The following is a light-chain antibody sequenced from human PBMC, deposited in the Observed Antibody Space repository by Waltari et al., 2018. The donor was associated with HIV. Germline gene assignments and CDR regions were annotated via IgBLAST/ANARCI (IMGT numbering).Light chain of an antibody. CDR1: NSNIGSNS. CDR2: GND. CDR3: GAWDNRLGSWV. Sequence: QSAVTQPPSVSAAPGQSVTISCSGSNSNIGSNSVSWYQHLPGAAPKLLVYGNDVGPSALRDRFSGPKSGTSATLGISGLQAGDEADYYCGAWDNRLGSWVFGGGTKLTVL. J-gene: IGLJ3*02. V-gene: IGLV1-51*01.